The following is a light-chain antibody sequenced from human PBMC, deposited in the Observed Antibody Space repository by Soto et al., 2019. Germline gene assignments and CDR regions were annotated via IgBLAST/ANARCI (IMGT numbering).Light chain of an antibody. CDR1: ESDSRW. CDR2: QAS. Sequence: DIQMTQSPSTLSASVGDRVTITCLASESDSRWLAWYQQKPGRTPKLLSYQASTLETGVPSRFSGSGSGTEFTLTISSLQPDDFETYYCQQYNAYSQAFGQGNKVEIK. V-gene: IGKV1-5*03. CDR3: QQYNAYSQA. J-gene: IGKJ1*01.